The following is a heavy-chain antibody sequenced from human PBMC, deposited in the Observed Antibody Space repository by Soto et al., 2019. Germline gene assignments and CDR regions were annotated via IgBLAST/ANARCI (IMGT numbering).Heavy chain of an antibody. CDR3: TRSIGSGGVIGGFDY. CDR2: ILPIFDIP. V-gene: IGHV1-69*01. CDR1: GGTFSTYA. Sequence: QVQLVQSETEVKKPGSAVKVSCKASGGTFSTYAMNWVRQAPGQGLEWMGGILPIFDIPRYAQKFQGRVTITVDESTTTAYMELSSLRSDDTAVYYCTRSIGSGGVIGGFDYWGQGTLVTVSS. J-gene: IGHJ4*02. D-gene: IGHD3-16*02.